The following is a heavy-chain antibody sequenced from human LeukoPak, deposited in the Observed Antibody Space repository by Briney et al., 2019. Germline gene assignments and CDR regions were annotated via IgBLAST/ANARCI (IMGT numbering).Heavy chain of an antibody. V-gene: IGHV4-61*02. CDR1: GGSISSGSYY. J-gene: IGHJ4*02. CDR3: ARINRDGYNYGGGQNDY. D-gene: IGHD5-24*01. Sequence: SETLSLTCTVSGGSISSGSYYWSWIRQPAGKGLEWIGRIYTSGSTNYNPSLKSRVTTSVDTSKNQFSLKLSSVTAADTAVYYCARINRDGYNYGGGQNDYWGQGTLVTVSS. CDR2: IYTSGST.